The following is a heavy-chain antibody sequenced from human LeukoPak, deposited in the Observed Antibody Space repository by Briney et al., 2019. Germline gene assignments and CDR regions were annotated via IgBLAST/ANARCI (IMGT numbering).Heavy chain of an antibody. CDR2: ISSSSSYI. V-gene: IGHV3-21*01. J-gene: IGHJ6*02. CDR3: ARERKNGMDV. CDR1: GFSVSTNY. Sequence: GGSLRLSCAASGFSVSTNYMSWVRQAPGKGLEWVSSISSSSSYIYYADSVKGRFTISRDNAKNSLYLQMNSLRAEDTAVYYCARERKNGMDVWGQGTTVTVSS.